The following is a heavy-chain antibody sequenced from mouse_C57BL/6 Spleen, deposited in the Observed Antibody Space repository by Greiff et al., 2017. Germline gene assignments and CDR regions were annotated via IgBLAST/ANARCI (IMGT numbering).Heavy chain of an antibody. CDR2: ISGGGGNT. Sequence: EVQGVESGGGLVKPGGSLKLSCAASGFTFSSYTMSWVRQTPEKRLEWVATISGGGGNTYYPDSVKGRFTISRDNAKNTLYLQMSSLRSEDTALYYCARQTEYFDYWGQGTTLTVSS. J-gene: IGHJ2*01. CDR1: GFTFSSYT. V-gene: IGHV5-9*01. CDR3: ARQTEYFDY.